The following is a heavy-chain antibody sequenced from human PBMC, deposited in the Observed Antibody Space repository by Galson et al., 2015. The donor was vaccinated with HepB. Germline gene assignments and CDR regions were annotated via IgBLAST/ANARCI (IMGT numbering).Heavy chain of an antibody. CDR1: GFTFSYYA. Sequence: SLRLSCAASGFTFSYYAMSWVRQAPGKGLEWISAITPSGDNTYSADSMKGRLTISRDNSRNTLFLRMNSLRADDTAIYFCAKVFPEKVDGWYRQALYYFDSWGQGTRVTVSS. D-gene: IGHD6-19*01. V-gene: IGHV3-23*01. J-gene: IGHJ4*02. CDR3: AKVFPEKVDGWYRQALYYFDS. CDR2: ITPSGDNT.